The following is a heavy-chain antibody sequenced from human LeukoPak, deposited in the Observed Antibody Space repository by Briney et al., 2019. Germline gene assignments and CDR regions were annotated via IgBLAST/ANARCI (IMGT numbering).Heavy chain of an antibody. CDR1: GGSISSSSYY. J-gene: IGHJ4*02. CDR2: IYYSGST. CDR3: AESNYDFFNY. Sequence: PSETLSLTCTVSGGSISSSSYYWGWIRQPPGKGLEWIGSIYYSGSTYYNPSLKSRVTMSVDTSKNQFSLKLSSVKTADTAVYYCAESNYDFFNYWGQGTLVTVSS. D-gene: IGHD3-16*01. V-gene: IGHV4-39*01.